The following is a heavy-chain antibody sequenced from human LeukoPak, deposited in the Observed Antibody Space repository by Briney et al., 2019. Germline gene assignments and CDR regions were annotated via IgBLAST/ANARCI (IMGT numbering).Heavy chain of an antibody. V-gene: IGHV4-39*07. D-gene: IGHD1-1*01. Sequence: PSETLSLTCTVSGASISRSSYYWDWIRQPPGKGLEWIGSFFYRGSTYYNPSLKSRVTISVDTSKNQFSLKLSSVTAADTAVYYCSTGNGDYFDYWGQGTLVTVSS. CDR1: GASISRSSYY. CDR3: STGNGDYFDY. CDR2: FFYRGST. J-gene: IGHJ4*02.